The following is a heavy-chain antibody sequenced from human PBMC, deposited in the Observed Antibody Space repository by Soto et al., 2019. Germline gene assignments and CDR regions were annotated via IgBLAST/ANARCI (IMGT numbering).Heavy chain of an antibody. D-gene: IGHD6-13*01. CDR2: IYHSGST. Sequence: QLQLQESGSGLVKPSQTLSLTCAVSGGSISSGGYSWSWIRQPPGKGLEWIGYIYHSGSTYYNPSLKSRVTISVDRSKNQFYLKLSSVTAADTAVYYCAREGAAAGVGYFDYWGQGTLVTVSS. CDR1: GGSISSGGYS. CDR3: AREGAAAGVGYFDY. J-gene: IGHJ4*02. V-gene: IGHV4-30-2*01.